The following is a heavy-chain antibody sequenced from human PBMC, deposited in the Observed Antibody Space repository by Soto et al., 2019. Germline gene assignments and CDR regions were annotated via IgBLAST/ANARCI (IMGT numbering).Heavy chain of an antibody. CDR1: GFTFGCFA. D-gene: IGHD1-26*01. J-gene: IGHJ4*02. CDR3: AKENNGSYYGGADY. CDR2: VSGSGGRP. V-gene: IGHV3-23*01. Sequence: EVQLLESGGGFVQPGGSLRLSCVASGFTFGCFAMNWVPESPGKGLEWVSGVSGSGGRPYYADSVKGRFTISRDKAKNSMDLQMNSLRAEDTAVYYCAKENNGSYYGGADYWGQGNRVTVSS.